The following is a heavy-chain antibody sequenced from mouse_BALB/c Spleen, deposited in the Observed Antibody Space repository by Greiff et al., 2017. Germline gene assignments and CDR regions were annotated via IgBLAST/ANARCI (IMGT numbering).Heavy chain of an antibody. Sequence: EVKLVESGGGLVKPGGSLKLSCAASGFTFSSYAMSWVRQTPEKRLEWVASISSGGSTYYPDSVKGRFTISRDNARNILYLQMSSLRSEDTAMYYCARGVDGYYYAMDYWGQGTSVTVSS. V-gene: IGHV5-6-5*01. CDR1: GFTFSSYA. J-gene: IGHJ4*01. CDR3: ARGVDGYYYAMDY. CDR2: ISSGGST. D-gene: IGHD2-3*01.